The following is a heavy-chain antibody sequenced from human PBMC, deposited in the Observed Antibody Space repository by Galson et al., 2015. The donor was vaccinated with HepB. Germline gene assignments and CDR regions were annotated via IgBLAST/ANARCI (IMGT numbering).Heavy chain of an antibody. J-gene: IGHJ6*02. CDR2: ITGSGDKT. CDR1: GFSFTSYA. V-gene: IGHV3-23*01. D-gene: IGHD6-6*01. Sequence: SLRLSCAASGFSFTSYAMTWVRQAPGKGLEWVSGITGSGDKTYYADSVKGRFTISRDSSKNTVSLQLNTLSAEDTAVYYCAKGASYSSYALYGMDVWGQGTTVTVSS. CDR3: AKGASYSSYALYGMDV.